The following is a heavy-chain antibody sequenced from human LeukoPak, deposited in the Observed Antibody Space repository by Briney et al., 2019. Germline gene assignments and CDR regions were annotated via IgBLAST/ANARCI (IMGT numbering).Heavy chain of an antibody. CDR2: IYYSETA. Sequence: SETLSLTCTVSGGSISTSSYYWRWIRQPPGKGLEWIGSIYYSETAYYNPSLQNRVFISLETSKIMFSLMLASVTAADTALYYCARRHYYYDSSGYYYGPWGQGTLVIVSS. V-gene: IGHV4-39*01. J-gene: IGHJ5*02. CDR1: GGSISTSSYY. CDR3: ARRHYYYDSSGYYYGP. D-gene: IGHD3-22*01.